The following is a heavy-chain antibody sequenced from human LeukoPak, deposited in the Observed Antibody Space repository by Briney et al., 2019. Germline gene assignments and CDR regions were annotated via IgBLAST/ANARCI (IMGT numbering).Heavy chain of an antibody. CDR2: ISGGGQRT. V-gene: IGHV3-23*01. CDR3: AKVRTYDILTGYQL. CDR1: GFTFSNYG. Sequence: SGGSLRLSCEASGFTFSNYGMTWVRQAPGKGLEWVSGISGGGQRTHYADSVKGRFTISRDDSKNTLYLQMNGLRAEDTAVYYCAKVRTYDILTGYQLGGQGTLVTVSS. D-gene: IGHD3-9*01. J-gene: IGHJ4*02.